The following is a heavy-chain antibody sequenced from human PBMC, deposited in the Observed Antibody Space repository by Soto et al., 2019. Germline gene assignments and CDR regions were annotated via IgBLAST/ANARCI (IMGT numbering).Heavy chain of an antibody. Sequence: QVQLVQSGAEGKKPGASVKVSCKASGYTFTSYGISWVRQAPGQGLEWMGWISAYNGNTNYAQKLQGXXTXTXXTSTSTAYMELRSLRSDDTAVYYCARDRRTNAFDYWGQGTLVTVSS. D-gene: IGHD1-1*01. J-gene: IGHJ4*02. V-gene: IGHV1-18*01. CDR1: GYTFTSYG. CDR2: ISAYNGNT. CDR3: ARDRRTNAFDY.